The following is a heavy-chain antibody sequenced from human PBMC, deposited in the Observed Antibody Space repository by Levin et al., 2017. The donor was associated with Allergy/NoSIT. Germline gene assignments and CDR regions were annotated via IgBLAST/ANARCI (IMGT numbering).Heavy chain of an antibody. D-gene: IGHD6-13*01. Sequence: GESLKISCAASGFTFSSYDMHWVRQATGKGLEWVSAIGTAGDTYYPGSVKGRFTISRENAKNSLYLQMNSLRAGDTAVYYCARAGYSSSWHSYDAFDIWGQGTMVTVSS. CDR2: IGTAGDT. J-gene: IGHJ3*02. V-gene: IGHV3-13*04. CDR1: GFTFSSYD. CDR3: ARAGYSSSWHSYDAFDI.